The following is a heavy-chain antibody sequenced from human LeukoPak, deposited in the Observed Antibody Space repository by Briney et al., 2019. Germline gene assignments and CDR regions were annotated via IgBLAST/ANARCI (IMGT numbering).Heavy chain of an antibody. J-gene: IGHJ4*02. Sequence: PGGSLRLSCAASGFTVNSNYMSWVRQAPGKGLEWVSVVYSGDRTYYADSVKGRFTISRDDSTNTLYLLMNSLRAEDTAVYYRARGYLIDYWGQGTLVTVSS. D-gene: IGHD1-26*01. CDR2: VYSGDRT. CDR1: GFTVNSNY. CDR3: ARGYLIDY. V-gene: IGHV3-66*01.